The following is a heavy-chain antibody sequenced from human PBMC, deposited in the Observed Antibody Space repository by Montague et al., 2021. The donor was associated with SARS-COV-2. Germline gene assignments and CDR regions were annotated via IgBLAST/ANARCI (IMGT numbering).Heavy chain of an antibody. V-gene: IGHV3-23*01. CDR2: ISGSGRST. CDR3: AKDRLALLWFRGRYDACDI. J-gene: IGHJ3*02. D-gene: IGHD3-10*01. Sequence: SLRLSCAASGFTFSKYAMSWVRQAPGKGLEWVSAISGSGRSTYYADSVKGRFTISRDNSKNTLYLQMNSLRAEDTAVYYCAKDRLALLWFRGRYDACDIWGQGTMVTVSS. CDR1: GFTFSKYA.